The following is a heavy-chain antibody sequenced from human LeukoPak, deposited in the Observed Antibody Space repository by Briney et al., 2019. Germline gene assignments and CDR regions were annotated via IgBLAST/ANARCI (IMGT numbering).Heavy chain of an antibody. J-gene: IGHJ4*02. V-gene: IGHV3-30*02. CDR3: AKEPSATVVTAC. CDR1: GFTFSSYG. CDR2: IRYDGSNK. D-gene: IGHD4-23*01. Sequence: GGTLRLSCAASGFTFSSYGMHWVRQAPGKGLEWVAFIRYDGSNKYYADSVKGRFTIYRDNSKNTLYLQRNSLRAEDTSVYYCAKEPSATVVTACWGQGTLVTVSS.